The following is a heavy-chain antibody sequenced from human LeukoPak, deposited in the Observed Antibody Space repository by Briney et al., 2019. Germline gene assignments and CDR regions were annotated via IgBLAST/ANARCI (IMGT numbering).Heavy chain of an antibody. Sequence: QPGGSLRLSCAASGFTFSSYEMNWVRQAPGKGLEWVSRINSDGSSTSYADSVKGRFTISRDNAKNTLYLQMNSLRAEDTAVYYCARTTLINWFDPWGQGTLVTVSS. D-gene: IGHD4-11*01. CDR2: INSDGSST. J-gene: IGHJ5*02. CDR1: GFTFSSYE. CDR3: ARTTLINWFDP. V-gene: IGHV3-74*01.